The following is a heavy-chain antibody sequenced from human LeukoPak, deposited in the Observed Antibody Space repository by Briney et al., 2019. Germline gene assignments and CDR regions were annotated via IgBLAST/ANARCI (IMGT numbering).Heavy chain of an antibody. CDR2: ISSSSSYI. J-gene: IGHJ3*02. Sequence: GSLRLSCAASGFTFSSYSMNWVRQAPGKGLEWVSSISSSSSYIYYADSVKGRFTISRDNAKNSLYLQMNSLRAEDTAVYYCARDNDYYDSSGLSADAFDIWGQGTMVTVSS. D-gene: IGHD3-22*01. CDR3: ARDNDYYDSSGLSADAFDI. CDR1: GFTFSSYS. V-gene: IGHV3-21*01.